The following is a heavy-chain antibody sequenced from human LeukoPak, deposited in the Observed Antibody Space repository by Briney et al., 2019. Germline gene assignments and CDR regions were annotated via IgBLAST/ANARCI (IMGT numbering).Heavy chain of an antibody. CDR3: ARDFLTVADFDWLFPGY. Sequence: GRSLRLSCAASGFTFSSYAMHWVRQAPGKGLEWVAVISYDGGNKYYADSVKGRFTISRDNSKNTLYLQMNSLRAEDTAVYYCARDFLTVADFDWLFPGYWGQGTLVTVSS. D-gene: IGHD3-9*01. CDR1: GFTFSSYA. V-gene: IGHV3-30*04. CDR2: ISYDGGNK. J-gene: IGHJ4*02.